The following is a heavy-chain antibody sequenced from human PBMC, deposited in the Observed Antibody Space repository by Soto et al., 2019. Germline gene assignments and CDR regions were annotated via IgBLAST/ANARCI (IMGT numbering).Heavy chain of an antibody. CDR1: GFSLSTSGVG. Sequence: SGPTLVNPTQTLTLTCTVSGFSLSTSGVGVGWIRQPPGKALEWLALIYWDDDKRYSPSLKSRLTITKDTSKNQVVLTMTNMDPVDTATYYCAHTFYSSRHDAFDIWGQGTMVTVPS. J-gene: IGHJ3*02. V-gene: IGHV2-5*02. D-gene: IGHD6-13*01. CDR2: IYWDDDK. CDR3: AHTFYSSRHDAFDI.